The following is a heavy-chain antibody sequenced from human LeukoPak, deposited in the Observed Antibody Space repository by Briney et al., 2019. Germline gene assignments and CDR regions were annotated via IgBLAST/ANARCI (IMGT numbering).Heavy chain of an antibody. J-gene: IGHJ4*02. CDR1: GFTFSSYW. Sequence: GGSLRFSCAVSGFTFSSYWMSWVRQAPGKGLEWVANINQDESETYYVDSVKGRFTISRDSAKNSLYLQMNSLRAEDTAVYYCARARYCSGGSCYFDYWGQGTLVTVSS. D-gene: IGHD2-15*01. CDR2: INQDESET. CDR3: ARARYCSGGSCYFDY. V-gene: IGHV3-7*05.